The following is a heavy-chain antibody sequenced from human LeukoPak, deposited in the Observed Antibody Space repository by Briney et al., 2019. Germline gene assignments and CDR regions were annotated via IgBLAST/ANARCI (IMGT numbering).Heavy chain of an antibody. CDR3: ARSDTRSYYYYGMDV. CDR2: VYSGGST. V-gene: IGHV3-53*01. CDR1: GFTFSSYA. Sequence: GGSLRLSCAASGFTFSSYAMSWVRQAPGKGLEWVSVVYSGGSTYYADSVKGRFTISRDNSKNTLYLQMNSLRAEDTAVYYCARSDTRSYYYYGMDVWGQGTTVTVSS. D-gene: IGHD1-26*01. J-gene: IGHJ6*02.